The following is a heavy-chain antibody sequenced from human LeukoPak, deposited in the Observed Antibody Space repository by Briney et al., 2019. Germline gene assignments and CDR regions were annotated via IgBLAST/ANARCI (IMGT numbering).Heavy chain of an antibody. CDR1: GFTFSSYA. CDR3: ARDQHSSGRGGYFDY. CDR2: ISYDGSNK. Sequence: PGRSLRLSCAASGFTFSSYAMHWVRQAPGKGLEWVAVISYDGSNKYYADSVKGRFTISRDNSKNTLYLQMNSLRAEDTAVYYCARDQHSSGRGGYFDYWGQGTLVTVSS. J-gene: IGHJ4*02. D-gene: IGHD6-19*01. V-gene: IGHV3-30*04.